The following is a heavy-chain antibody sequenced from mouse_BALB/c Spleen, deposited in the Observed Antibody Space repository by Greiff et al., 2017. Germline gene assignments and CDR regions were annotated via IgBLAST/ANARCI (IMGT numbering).Heavy chain of an antibody. CDR2: IYPGDGST. V-gene: IGHV1S56*01. Sequence: VQLQQSGPELVKPGALVKISCKASGYTFTSYDINWVKQRPGQGLEWIGWIYPGDGSTKYNEKFKGKATLTADKSSSTAYLQLSSLTSEDSAVYYCTIYGNYAWFAYWGQGTLVTVSA. CDR1: GYTFTSYD. J-gene: IGHJ3*01. CDR3: TIYGNYAWFAY. D-gene: IGHD2-1*01.